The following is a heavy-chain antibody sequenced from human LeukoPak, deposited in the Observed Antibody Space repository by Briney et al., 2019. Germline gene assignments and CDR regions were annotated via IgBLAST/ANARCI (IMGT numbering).Heavy chain of an antibody. J-gene: IGHJ4*02. CDR1: GGSFSGYY. D-gene: IGHD3-10*01. V-gene: IGHV4-34*01. CDR3: ARGPDYYGSGSYYKRKGYFDY. Sequence: SETLSLTCAVYGGSFSGYYWSWIRHPPGKGLEWIGEINHSGSTNYNQSLKSRVTISVDTSKNQFSLKLSSVTAADTAVYYCARGPDYYGSGSYYKRKGYFDYWGQGTLVTVSS. CDR2: INHSGST.